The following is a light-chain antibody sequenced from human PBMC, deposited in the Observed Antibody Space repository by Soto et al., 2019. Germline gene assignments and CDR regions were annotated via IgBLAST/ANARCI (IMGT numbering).Light chain of an antibody. V-gene: IGKV3-11*01. J-gene: IGKJ5*01. CDR1: QSVSSY. CDR3: QQRNVWPPVT. CDR2: GAS. Sequence: LTQSAATLSVSPGDRATLSCRASQSVSSYLAWYQQKPGQAPRLPIYGASNRATTIPARFSGSGSGTNFTLTTSSLEPEDSAVYYCQQRNVWPPVTFGQGTRLEIK.